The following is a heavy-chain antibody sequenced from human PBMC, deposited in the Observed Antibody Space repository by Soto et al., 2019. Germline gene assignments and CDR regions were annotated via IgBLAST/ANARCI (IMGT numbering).Heavy chain of an antibody. CDR1: GGSFSGYY. CDR2: INHSGST. CDR3: ARGRPSRVVAQKQTLNY. D-gene: IGHD2-15*01. J-gene: IGHJ4*02. V-gene: IGHV4-34*01. Sequence: SETLSLTCAVYGGSFSGYYWSWIRQPPGKGLEWIGEINHSGSTNYNPSLKSRVTISVDTSKNQFSLKLSSVTAADTAVYYCARGRPSRVVAQKQTLNYWGQGTLVTVSS.